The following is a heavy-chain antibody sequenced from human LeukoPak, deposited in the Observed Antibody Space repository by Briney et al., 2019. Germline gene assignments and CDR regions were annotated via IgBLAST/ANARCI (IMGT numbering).Heavy chain of an antibody. CDR3: VRYIYGKGHYFDY. CDR1: GFTFSSNY. J-gene: IGHJ4*02. Sequence: GGSLRLSCAASGFTFSSNYMSWVRQAPGKGLEWVSVIYSGGSTYYADSVKGRFTISRDNSKNTLYLQMNSLRAEDTAVYYCVRYIYGKGHYFDYWGQGPLVTVSS. CDR2: IYSGGST. V-gene: IGHV3-53*01. D-gene: IGHD5-18*01.